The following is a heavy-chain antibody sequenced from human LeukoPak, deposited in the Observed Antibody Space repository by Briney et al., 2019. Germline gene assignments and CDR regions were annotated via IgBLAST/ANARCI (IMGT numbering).Heavy chain of an antibody. D-gene: IGHD5-18*01. CDR2: INPNSGGT. V-gene: IGHV1-2*02. CDR3: ARGDTAMVIFGY. Sequence: EASVTVSCKASGYTFTGYYMHWVRQAPGQGLEWMGWINPNSGGTNYAQKFQGRVTMTRDTSISTAYMELSRLRSDDTAVYYCARGDTAMVIFGYWGQGTLVTVSS. CDR1: GYTFTGYY. J-gene: IGHJ4*02.